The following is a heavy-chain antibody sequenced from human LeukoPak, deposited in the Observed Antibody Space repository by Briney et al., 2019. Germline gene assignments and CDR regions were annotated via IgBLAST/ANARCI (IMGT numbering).Heavy chain of an antibody. CDR3: ARDRLGISDY. V-gene: IGHV1-18*01. D-gene: IGHD1-14*01. J-gene: IGHJ4*02. CDR1: GYIFTTYG. CDR2: TNTKNGNT. Sequence: ASVKVSCKASGYIFTTYGISWVRQAPGQRLEWMGWTNTKNGNTNYAQKLQGRVTMTTDTSTSTAYMELRSLRSDDTAVYYCARDRLGISDYWGQGTLVTVSS.